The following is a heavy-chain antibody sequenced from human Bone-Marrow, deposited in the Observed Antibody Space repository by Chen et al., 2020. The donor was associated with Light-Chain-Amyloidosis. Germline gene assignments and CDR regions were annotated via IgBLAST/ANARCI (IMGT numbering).Heavy chain of an antibody. J-gene: IGHJ3*02. Sequence: EVQLVESGGGLVQPGGSLRLSCVASGFSFSNYEMNWVRHAPGQCLEWVSYISTTGTTIYYADFARGRFTISRDNAKNSLYLQMNSLRAEDTAVYYCARDRWVARHFPGAVDIWAKGQWSPSLQ. D-gene: IGHD2-15*01. V-gene: IGHV3-48*03. CDR3: ARDRWVARHFPGAVDI. CDR1: GFSFSNYE. CDR2: ISTTGTTI.